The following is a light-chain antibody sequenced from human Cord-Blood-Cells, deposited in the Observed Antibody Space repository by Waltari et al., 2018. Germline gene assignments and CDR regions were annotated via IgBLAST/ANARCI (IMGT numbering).Light chain of an antibody. J-gene: IGKJ2*03. CDR2: AAS. Sequence: DIHMTQSPYPMSASVGDRATITCRASQSISSYLNWYQQKPGKAPKLLIYAASSLQSGVPSRFSGSGSGTDFTLTISSLQPEDFATYYCQQSYSTPPSFGQGTKLEIK. V-gene: IGKV1-39*01. CDR3: QQSYSTPPS. CDR1: QSISSY.